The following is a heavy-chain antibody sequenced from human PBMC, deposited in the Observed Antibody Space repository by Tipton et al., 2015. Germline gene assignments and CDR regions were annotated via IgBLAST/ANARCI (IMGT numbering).Heavy chain of an antibody. V-gene: IGHV4-59*01. J-gene: IGHJ4*02. CDR2: IYYSGST. Sequence: TLSLTCTVSDGSISSYYWSWIRQPPGKGLEWIGYIYYSGSTNYNPSLKSRVTISVDTSNKQISLKLRSVTAADTAVYYCAREAYSSSGLIFDYWGQGTLVTVSS. CDR1: DGSISSYY. D-gene: IGHD6-6*01. CDR3: AREAYSSSGLIFDY.